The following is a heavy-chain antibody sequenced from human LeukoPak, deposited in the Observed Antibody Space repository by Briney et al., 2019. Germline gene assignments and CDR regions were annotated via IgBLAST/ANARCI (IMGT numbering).Heavy chain of an antibody. CDR2: INTYNGNT. D-gene: IGHD3-3*01. CDR3: AGDLDFWSGYLDY. V-gene: IGHV1-18*01. CDR1: DYTFSNYG. Sequence: GASVKVSCXASDYTFSNYGISWVRQAPGQGLEWMAWINTYNGNTNYAQRLQGRVTMTIDTSTSTAYMELRRLRSDDTAMYYCAGDLDFWSGYLDYWGQGTLVTVSS. J-gene: IGHJ4*02.